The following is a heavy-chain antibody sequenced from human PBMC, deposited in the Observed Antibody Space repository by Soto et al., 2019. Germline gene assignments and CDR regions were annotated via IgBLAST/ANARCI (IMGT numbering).Heavy chain of an antibody. Sequence: VSGPTLVNPTQTLTLTCTFSGFSLSSSGVGVGWIRQPPGEALEWLGIIFWDDDKRYSPSLKSRVTITKDTSKNQLVLTMTNMDLVDTATYYCAHLPWQHLWPRAPVVYWGQGTPVTVS. D-gene: IGHD5-18*01. J-gene: IGHJ4*02. CDR2: IFWDDDK. CDR3: AHLPWQHLWPRAPVVY. V-gene: IGHV2-5*02. CDR1: GFSLSSSGVG.